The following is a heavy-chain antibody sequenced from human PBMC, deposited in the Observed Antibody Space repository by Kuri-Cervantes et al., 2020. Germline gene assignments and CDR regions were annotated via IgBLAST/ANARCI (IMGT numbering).Heavy chain of an antibody. V-gene: IGHV3-9*01. CDR2: ISWNSGSI. CDR1: GFTFDDYA. J-gene: IGHJ6*03. Sequence: GGSLRLSCAASGFTFDDYAMHWVRQAPGKGLEWVSGISWNSGSIGYADSVKGRFTISRDNAKNSLYLQMNSLRAEDTALYYCAKDRKGYYCYYMDVWGKGTTVTVSS. CDR3: AKDRKGYYCYYMDV.